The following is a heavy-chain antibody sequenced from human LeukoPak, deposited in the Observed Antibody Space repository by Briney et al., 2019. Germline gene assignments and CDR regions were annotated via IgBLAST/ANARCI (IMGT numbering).Heavy chain of an antibody. CDR2: ISWNSGSI. CDR3: AKGAGAVAGPYYFDY. CDR1: GFTFDDYA. J-gene: IGHJ4*02. V-gene: IGHV3-9*01. Sequence: GGSLRLSCAASGFTFDDYAMHWVRQAPGKGLEWVSGISWNSGSIGYADSVKGRFTISRDNAKNSPYLQMNSLRAEDTALYYCAKGAGAVAGPYYFDYWGQGTLVTVSS. D-gene: IGHD6-19*01.